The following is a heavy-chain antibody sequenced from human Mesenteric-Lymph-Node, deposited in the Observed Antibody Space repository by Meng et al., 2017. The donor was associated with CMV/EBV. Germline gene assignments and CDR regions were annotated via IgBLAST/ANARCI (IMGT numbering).Heavy chain of an antibody. J-gene: IGHJ4*02. D-gene: IGHD1-20*01. V-gene: IGHV3-NL1*01. Sequence: GESLKISCAASEFTFSSYGMHWVRQAPGKGLEWVSGISGSATSAGYADSVKGRFTISRDNSRNTLYLQMNSLRAEDTAVYYCAKDAPPNWNEYYFDYWGQGTLVTVSS. CDR2: ISGSATSA. CDR3: AKDAPPNWNEYYFDY. CDR1: EFTFSSYG.